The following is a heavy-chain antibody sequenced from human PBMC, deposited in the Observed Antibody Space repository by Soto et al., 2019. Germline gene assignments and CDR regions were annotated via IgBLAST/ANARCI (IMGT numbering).Heavy chain of an antibody. D-gene: IGHD2-8*01. CDR1: GFTFSSYG. CDR2: ISGSGGST. J-gene: IGHJ4*02. CDR3: AKNFNFLMVIDY. Sequence: EVQLLESGGGLVQPGGSLRLSCAASGFTFSSYGMTWVRQAPGKGLEWVSRISGSGGSTDYADSVKGRFTISRDNSKNTLYLQMNSRRAEDTAVYYCAKNFNFLMVIDYWGQGTLVTVSS. V-gene: IGHV3-23*01.